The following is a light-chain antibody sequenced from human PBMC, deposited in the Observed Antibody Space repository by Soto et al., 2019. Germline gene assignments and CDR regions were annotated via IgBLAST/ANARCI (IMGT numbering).Light chain of an antibody. Sequence: QSVLTQPPSVSGSPGQSVTISCTGTSTDVGSYNRVSWYQQSTGTAPKLMIYEVSYRPSGVPDRFSGSKSGNTASLTISGLQAEDEADYYCSSYTSSNSVVFGGGTKLTVL. V-gene: IGLV2-18*02. CDR3: SSYTSSNSVV. CDR2: EVS. CDR1: STDVGSYNR. J-gene: IGLJ2*01.